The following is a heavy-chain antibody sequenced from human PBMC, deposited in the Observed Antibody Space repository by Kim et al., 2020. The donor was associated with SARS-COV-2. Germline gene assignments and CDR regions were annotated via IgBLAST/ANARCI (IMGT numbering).Heavy chain of an antibody. V-gene: IGHV1-69*01. Sequence: SANYAPKLQDRLTIPADESTNTFYMELTSLNSEDTAFYYCAAVIIVPSFDHWGQGTLVAVSS. D-gene: IGHD3-3*01. J-gene: IGHJ4*02. CDR3: AAVIIVPSFDH. CDR2: SA.